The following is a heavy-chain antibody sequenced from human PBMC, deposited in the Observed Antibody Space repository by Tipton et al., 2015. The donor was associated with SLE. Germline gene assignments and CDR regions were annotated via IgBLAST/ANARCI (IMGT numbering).Heavy chain of an antibody. Sequence: TLSLTCTVSGGSISSSSYYWGWIRQPPGKGLEWIGNIYYSGSTYYNPSLKSRVTISVDTSKNQFSLKLNSVTAADTAVYYCARGSDDRVAGTLFDYWGQGTLVTVSS. CDR2: IYYSGST. CDR1: GGSISSSSYY. D-gene: IGHD6-19*01. V-gene: IGHV4-39*01. J-gene: IGHJ4*02. CDR3: ARGSDDRVAGTLFDY.